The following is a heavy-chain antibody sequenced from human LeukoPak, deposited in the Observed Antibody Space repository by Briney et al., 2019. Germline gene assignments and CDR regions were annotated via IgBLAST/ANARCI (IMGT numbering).Heavy chain of an antibody. CDR2: ISSSSSTI. V-gene: IGHV3-48*01. D-gene: IGHD3-22*01. J-gene: IGHJ4*02. Sequence: SGGSLRLSCVASGFTFSSYSMNWVRQAPGKGLEWVSYISSSSSTIYYADSVKGRFTISRDNAKNSLYLQMNSLRAEDTAVYYCASAYYYDSSGPLTGYWGQGTPVTVSS. CDR3: ASAYYYDSSGPLTGY. CDR1: GFTFSSYS.